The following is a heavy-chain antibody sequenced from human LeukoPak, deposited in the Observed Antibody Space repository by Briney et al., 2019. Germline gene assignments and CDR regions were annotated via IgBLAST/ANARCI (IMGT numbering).Heavy chain of an antibody. Sequence: SQTLSLTCAISGDSVSTTTSIWNWIRQSPSRGLEWLGRTYYRSKWNYDYADSVKSRITISPDTSENQFSLQLQFVTPEDSAVYYCARRRHANNGVDVWGQRTTVTVSS. CDR2: TYYRSKWNY. CDR3: ARRRHANNGVDV. J-gene: IGHJ6*02. V-gene: IGHV6-1*01. CDR1: GDSVSTTTSI.